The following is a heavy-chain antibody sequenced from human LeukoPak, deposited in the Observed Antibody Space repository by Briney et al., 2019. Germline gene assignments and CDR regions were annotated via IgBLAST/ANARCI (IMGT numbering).Heavy chain of an antibody. V-gene: IGHV1-69*13. CDR3: ARDRSSSNAFDI. D-gene: IGHD2-2*01. Sequence: ASVKVSCKASGGTFSSYAISWVRQAPGQGLEWMGGIIPIFGTANYAQKFQGRVTITADESTSTAYMELSSPRSEDTAVYYCARDRSSSNAFDIWGQGTMVTVSS. CDR1: GGTFSSYA. CDR2: IIPIFGTA. J-gene: IGHJ3*02.